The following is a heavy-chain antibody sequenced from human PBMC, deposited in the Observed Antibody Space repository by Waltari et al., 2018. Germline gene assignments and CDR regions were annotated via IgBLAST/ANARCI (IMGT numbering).Heavy chain of an antibody. J-gene: IGHJ4*02. CDR1: GVTFVAYG. Sequence: EVQLVESGGGLVQPGWALSRPCAAAGVTFVAYGVPGGRKVPWKGLEGVSGISWSSRNVGYADSVKGRFTISRDNAKNSLYLQMNSLRTEDTALYYCAKDISPLSGSYQADYWGQGTLVTVSS. CDR3: AKDISPLSGSYQADY. CDR2: ISWSSRNV. V-gene: IGHV3-9*01. D-gene: IGHD1-26*01.